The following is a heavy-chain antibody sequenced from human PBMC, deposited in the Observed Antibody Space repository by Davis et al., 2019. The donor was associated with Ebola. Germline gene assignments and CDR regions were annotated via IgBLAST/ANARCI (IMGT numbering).Heavy chain of an antibody. CDR3: ARDRGGSYPFDY. D-gene: IGHD1-26*01. V-gene: IGHV1-2*04. CDR2: INPNSGGT. Sequence: ASVKVSCKASGGTFSSYAISWVRQAPGQGLEWMGWINPNSGGTNYAQKFQGWVTMTRDTSISTAYMELSRLRSDDTAVYYCARDRGGSYPFDYWGQGTLVTVSS. J-gene: IGHJ4*02. CDR1: GGTFSSYA.